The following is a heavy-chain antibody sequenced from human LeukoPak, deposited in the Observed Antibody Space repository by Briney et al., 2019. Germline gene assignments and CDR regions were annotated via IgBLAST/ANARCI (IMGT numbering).Heavy chain of an antibody. CDR1: GYTFTNYY. J-gene: IGHJ4*02. CDR3: ARGRRILVEDTNAGDFFDC. CDR2: VNPNSGDT. V-gene: IGHV1-2*02. D-gene: IGHD1-26*01. Sequence: EASVKVSCKASGYTFTNYYILWVRQAPGQGLEWMGWVNPNSGDTHYAQKFQGRVTMTRDTSIRTAYVELSRLRSDDTAVYYCARGRRILVEDTNAGDFFDCWGQGTLVTVSS.